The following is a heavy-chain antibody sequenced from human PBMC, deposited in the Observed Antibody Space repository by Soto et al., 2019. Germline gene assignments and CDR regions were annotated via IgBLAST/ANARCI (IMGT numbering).Heavy chain of an antibody. CDR2: INSVNGYT. D-gene: IGHD2-21*02. Sequence: GASGKVSCKASVYTFSADAIHWVRQAPGQGVELMSWINSVNGYTKXSQKFQGRVXVTRDTSASTVXMELSXVRSEDTAVYYCARDSDASVTHWGQGTLVTVSS. V-gene: IGHV1-3*01. CDR3: ARDSDASVTH. J-gene: IGHJ4*02. CDR1: VYTFSADA.